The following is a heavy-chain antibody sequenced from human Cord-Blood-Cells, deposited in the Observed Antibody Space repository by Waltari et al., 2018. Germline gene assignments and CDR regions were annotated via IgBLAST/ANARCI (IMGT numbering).Heavy chain of an antibody. Sequence: QVQLVQSGAEVKKPGSSVKVSCKASGGTFSSYAISWVRQAPGQGLEWMGGIIPIFGTANYAQKFQGRVTITADKSTSTAYMELSSLRSEDTAVYYCAREPKNSHSSSYYYYGMDVWRQGTTVTVSS. D-gene: IGHD6-6*01. V-gene: IGHV1-69*06. J-gene: IGHJ6*02. CDR3: AREPKNSHSSSYYYYGMDV. CDR2: IIPIFGTA. CDR1: GGTFSSYA.